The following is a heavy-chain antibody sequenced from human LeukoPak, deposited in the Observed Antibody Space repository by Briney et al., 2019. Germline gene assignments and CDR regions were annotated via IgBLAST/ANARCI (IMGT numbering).Heavy chain of an antibody. J-gene: IGHJ4*02. CDR2: IYSDST. V-gene: IGHV3-53*01. CDR1: GFTVSSNS. D-gene: IGHD4/OR15-4a*01. Sequence: GGSLRLSCTVSGFTVSSNSMSWVRQAPGKGLEWASFIYSDSTHYSDSVKGRFTISRDNSKNTLYLQMNSLRAEDTAVYYCARRAGAYSHPYDYWGQGTLVTVSS. CDR3: ARRAGAYSHPYDY.